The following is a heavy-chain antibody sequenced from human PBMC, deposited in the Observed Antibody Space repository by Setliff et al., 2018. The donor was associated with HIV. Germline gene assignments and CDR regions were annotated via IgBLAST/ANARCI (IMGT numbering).Heavy chain of an antibody. CDR1: GFTFSSYA. V-gene: IGHV3-30*04. CDR2: ISYDGSNK. J-gene: IGHJ4*02. Sequence: PGGSLRLSCAASGFTFSSYAMHWVRQAPGKGLEWVAVISYDGSNKYYADSVKGRFTISRDDSKNTLYLQMNSLRAEETVVYYCARAGRDTGNDYWGQGTLVTVAS. D-gene: IGHD5-18*01. CDR3: ARAGRDTGNDY.